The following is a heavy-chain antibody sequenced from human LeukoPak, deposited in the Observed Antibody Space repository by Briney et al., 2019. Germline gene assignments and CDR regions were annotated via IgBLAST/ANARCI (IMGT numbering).Heavy chain of an antibody. CDR2: INPRGGSA. CDR1: GYTFTSFY. J-gene: IGHJ4*02. D-gene: IGHD3-10*01. Sequence: ASVKVSCKASGYTFTSFYMHWVRQAPGQGLEWMGIINPRGGSATSAQKFQGRVTLTRDTSTSTVYMELSSLRSEDTAVYYCARDYHGSGSLTTFDYWGQGTLVTDSS. CDR3: ARDYHGSGSLTTFDY. V-gene: IGHV1-46*01.